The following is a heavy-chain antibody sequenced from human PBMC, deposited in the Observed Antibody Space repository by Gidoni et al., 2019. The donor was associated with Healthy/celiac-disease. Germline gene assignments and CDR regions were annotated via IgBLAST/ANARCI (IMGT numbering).Heavy chain of an antibody. J-gene: IGHJ4*02. Sequence: EVQLVESGGGLVQPGRSLRLSCTASGFTFGDYAMSWVRQAPGKGLEWVGFIRSKAYGGTTEYAASVKGRFTISRDDSKSIAYLQMNSLKTEDTAVYYCTRKVSGWYDYWGQGTLVTVSS. CDR1: GFTFGDYA. V-gene: IGHV3-49*04. D-gene: IGHD6-19*01. CDR2: IRSKAYGGTT. CDR3: TRKVSGWYDY.